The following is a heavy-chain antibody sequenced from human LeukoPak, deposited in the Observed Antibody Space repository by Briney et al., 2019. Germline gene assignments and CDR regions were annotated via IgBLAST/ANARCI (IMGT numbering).Heavy chain of an antibody. CDR2: IDPNGGDT. CDR1: GDTFTGYY. Sequence: GASVEVSCKASGDTFTGYYVHWVRQAPGQGLEWMGWIDPNGGDTNFAQKFQDRVTMIGDTSISTTYMELSRLRSDDTAVYYCARAPPYCSGGRCYPDFWGQGTLVTVSS. V-gene: IGHV1-2*02. J-gene: IGHJ4*02. CDR3: ARAPPYCSGGRCYPDF. D-gene: IGHD2-15*01.